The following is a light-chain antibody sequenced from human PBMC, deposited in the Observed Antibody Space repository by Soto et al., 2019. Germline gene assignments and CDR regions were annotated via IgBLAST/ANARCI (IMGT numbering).Light chain of an antibody. CDR2: WAS. Sequence: DTVMTQSPDSLAVSLGEKTTINCKSSQSVLYSSNNKNYLAWYQQKPGQPPKLLIYWASTRESGVADRFSGSGSGTDFSLTISSLQAEDGAIYYCQQYLTTPFTFGQGTKLEI. CDR3: QQYLTTPFT. CDR1: QSVLYSSNNKNY. V-gene: IGKV4-1*01. J-gene: IGKJ2*01.